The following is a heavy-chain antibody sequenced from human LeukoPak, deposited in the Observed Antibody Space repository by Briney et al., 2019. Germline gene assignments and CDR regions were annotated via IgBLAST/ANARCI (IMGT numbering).Heavy chain of an antibody. CDR1: GFTFSSYG. J-gene: IGHJ4*02. CDR2: ISSDGSNA. V-gene: IGHV3-30*18. D-gene: IGHD3-10*01. Sequence: GGSLRLSCAASGFTFSSYGMHWVRQAPGKGLEWVAVISSDGSNAYYADSVKGRFTMSRDNSKNTLSVQMNSLRAEDTAVYYCAKDLSGGKGPFDYWGQGTLVTVSS. CDR3: AKDLSGGKGPFDY.